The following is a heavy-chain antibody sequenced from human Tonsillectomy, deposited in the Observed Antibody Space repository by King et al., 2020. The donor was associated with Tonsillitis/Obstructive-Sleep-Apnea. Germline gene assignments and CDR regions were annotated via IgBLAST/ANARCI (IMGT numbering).Heavy chain of an antibody. CDR1: DFSVSYNY. CDR2: IYTGERT. Sequence: VQLVESGGGLIQPGGSLRLSCTASDFSVSYNYMSWVRQAPGRGLEWVSSIYTGERTDYADSVMDRFTISRDSSKNTLFLQMNRLRVEDTAIYYCAGDATSITAWSYWGQGTLVTVSS. V-gene: IGHV3-53*01. J-gene: IGHJ4*02. CDR3: AGDATSITAWSY. D-gene: IGHD2-21*02.